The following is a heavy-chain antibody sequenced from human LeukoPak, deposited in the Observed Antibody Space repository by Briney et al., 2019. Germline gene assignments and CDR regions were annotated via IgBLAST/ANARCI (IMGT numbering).Heavy chain of an antibody. V-gene: IGHV3-23*01. D-gene: IGHD3-10*01. CDR3: ASDNRNLGVIRGVFDY. J-gene: IGHJ4*02. CDR2: ITRGGST. CDR1: GFTLSIYV. Sequence: GGSLRPSCAASGFTLSIYVMSRVPEAPGRGLERVSGITRGGSTNYAVSVKGRFTISRDKSKSSLYLQMNRLRAEDTAVYYCASDNRNLGVIRGVFDYWGQGTLVTVSS.